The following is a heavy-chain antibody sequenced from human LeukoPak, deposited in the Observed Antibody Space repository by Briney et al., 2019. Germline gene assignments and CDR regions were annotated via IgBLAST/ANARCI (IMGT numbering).Heavy chain of an antibody. D-gene: IGHD3-16*02. CDR3: ARDAPYRYLDY. CDR1: GFTFSTYW. V-gene: IGHV3-7*01. CDR2: IKQDGSEK. Sequence: GGSLRLSSAASGFTFSTYWMSWVRQAPGKGLEWVANIKQDGSEKYYVDSLKGRFTISRDNAKNSLYLQINSLRVEDTAEYYCARDAPYRYLDYWGQGTLVTVSS. J-gene: IGHJ4*02.